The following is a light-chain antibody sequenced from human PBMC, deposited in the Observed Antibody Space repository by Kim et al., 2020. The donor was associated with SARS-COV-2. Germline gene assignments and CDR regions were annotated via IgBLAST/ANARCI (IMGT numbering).Light chain of an antibody. Sequence: SPGERATLSCRASQSVSSGYLAWYQQKPGQAPRLLMYGASRRATGVPDRFSGSGSGTDFILTISRLEPEDLAVYYCQQYNVSPWTFGQGTKVDIK. CDR2: GAS. V-gene: IGKV3-20*01. CDR1: QSVSSGY. CDR3: QQYNVSPWT. J-gene: IGKJ1*01.